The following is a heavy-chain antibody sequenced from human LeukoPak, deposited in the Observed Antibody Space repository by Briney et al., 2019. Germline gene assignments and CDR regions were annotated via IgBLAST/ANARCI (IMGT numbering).Heavy chain of an antibody. D-gene: IGHD3-3*02. J-gene: IGHJ4*02. CDR2: IYSGGST. CDR1: GFTVSSNY. CDR3: ARAPPDNSIQEAQGDY. Sequence: GGSLRLSCAASGFTVSSNYMSWVRQAPGKGLGWVSVIYSGGSTYYADSVKGRFTISRDISKNTLFLQMNSLRDEDTAVYYCARAPPDNSIQEAQGDYWGQGTLVTVSS. V-gene: IGHV3-53*01.